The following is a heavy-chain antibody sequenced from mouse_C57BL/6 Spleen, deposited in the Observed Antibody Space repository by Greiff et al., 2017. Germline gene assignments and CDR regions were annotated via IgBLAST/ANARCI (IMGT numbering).Heavy chain of an antibody. Sequence: QVQLQQPGAELVKPGASVKMSCKASGYTFTSYWITWVKQRPGQGLEWIGDIYPGSGSTNYNEKFKSKATLTVDTSSSTAYMQLSRLTSEDSAVYYCARRDYYGSSHFDYWGQGTTLTVSS. V-gene: IGHV1-55*01. CDR3: ARRDYYGSSHFDY. CDR1: GYTFTSYW. D-gene: IGHD1-1*01. CDR2: IYPGSGST. J-gene: IGHJ2*01.